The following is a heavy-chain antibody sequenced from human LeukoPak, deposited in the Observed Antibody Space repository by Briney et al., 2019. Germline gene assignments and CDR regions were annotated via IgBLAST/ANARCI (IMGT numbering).Heavy chain of an antibody. V-gene: IGHV1-69*05. J-gene: IGHJ4*02. CDR2: IIPIFGTA. Sequence: SVTVSCKASGGTFSSYAISWVRQAPGQGLEWMRGIIPIFGTANYAQKFQGRVTITTDESTSTAHMELSSLRSEDTAVYYCASISDDYGGNSGRGYWGQGTLVTVSS. CDR1: GGTFSSYA. D-gene: IGHD4-23*01. CDR3: ASISDDYGGNSGRGY.